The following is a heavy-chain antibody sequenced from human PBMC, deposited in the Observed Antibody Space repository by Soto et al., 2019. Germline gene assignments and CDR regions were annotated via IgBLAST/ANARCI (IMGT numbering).Heavy chain of an antibody. V-gene: IGHV4-39*01. Sequence: PSETLSLTCTVSGGSISSYYWGWIRQPPGKGLEWIGSIYYSGSTYYNPSLKSRVTISVDTSKNQFSLKLSSVTAADTAVYYCARLDSSYDFWSGMLHHYYYYGMDVWGQGTTVTVSS. CDR3: ARLDSSYDFWSGMLHHYYYYGMDV. D-gene: IGHD3-3*01. J-gene: IGHJ6*02. CDR1: GGSISSYY. CDR2: IYYSGST.